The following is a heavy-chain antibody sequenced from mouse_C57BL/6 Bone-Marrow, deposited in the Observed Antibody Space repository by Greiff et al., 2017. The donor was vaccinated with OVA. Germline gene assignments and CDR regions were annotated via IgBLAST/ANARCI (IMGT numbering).Heavy chain of an antibody. Sequence: QVQLQQSGAELVRPGTSVKVSCKASGYAFTNYLIEWVKQRPGQGLEWIGVINPGSGGTNYTAKFKGKATLTADKSTHTPYLQLSRLASDDSAVYFCARGAMDYWGQGTSVTVSS. J-gene: IGHJ4*01. CDR3: ARGAMDY. V-gene: IGHV1-54*02. CDR2: INPGSGGT. CDR1: GYAFTNYL.